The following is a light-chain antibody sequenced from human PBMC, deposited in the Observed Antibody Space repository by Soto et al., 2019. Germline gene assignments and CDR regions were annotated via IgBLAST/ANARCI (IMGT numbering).Light chain of an antibody. V-gene: IGKV3-20*01. Sequence: EIVLTQSPGTLSLSPGERATLSCRASQSVSSSYLAWYQQKPGQAPRLLIYGTSSRATGIPDRFSGSGSGTDFTLTISRLKTADFAGDDCPQYGISRYTFGQGTNLEIK. CDR3: PQYGISRYT. CDR1: QSVSSSY. CDR2: GTS. J-gene: IGKJ2*01.